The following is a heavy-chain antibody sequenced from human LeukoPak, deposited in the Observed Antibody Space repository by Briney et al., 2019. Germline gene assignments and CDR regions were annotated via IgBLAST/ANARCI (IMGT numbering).Heavy chain of an antibody. V-gene: IGHV1-69-2*01. J-gene: IGHJ4*02. Sequence: GASVKVSCKVSGYTFTDDYMHWVQQAPGKGLEWMGLVDPKDGETAYAEKFQGRVTITAATSTDTVYMELTNLRSEDTALYYCATDRTGYSTSWYYFDYWGQGTLVTVSS. CDR3: ATDRTGYSTSWYYFDY. CDR2: VDPKDGET. CDR1: GYTFTDDY. D-gene: IGHD6-13*01.